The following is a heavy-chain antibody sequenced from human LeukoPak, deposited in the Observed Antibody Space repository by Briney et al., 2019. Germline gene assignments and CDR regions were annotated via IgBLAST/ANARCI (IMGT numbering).Heavy chain of an antibody. D-gene: IGHD3-3*01. CDR3: ARERSYDFWSGYYYYYYMDV. Sequence: GGSLRLSCAASGFTFSSYSMNWVRQAPGKGLEWVSYISSSSSTIYYADSVKGRFTISRDDAKNSLYLQMNSLRAEDTAVYYCARERSYDFWSGYYYYYYMDVWGKGTTVTVPS. J-gene: IGHJ6*03. V-gene: IGHV3-48*04. CDR2: ISSSSSTI. CDR1: GFTFSSYS.